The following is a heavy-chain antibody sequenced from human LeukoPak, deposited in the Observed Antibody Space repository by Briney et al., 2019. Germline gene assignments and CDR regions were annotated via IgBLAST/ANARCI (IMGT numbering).Heavy chain of an antibody. CDR3: ATGILTGYYGY. D-gene: IGHD3-9*01. V-gene: IGHV1-69*13. Sequence: GASVTVSFKASGGTFSSYAISWVRQATGQGLEWMGGIIPIFGTANYAQKFQGRVTITADESTSTAYMELSSLRSEDTAVYYCATGILTGYYGYWGQGTLVTVSS. J-gene: IGHJ4*02. CDR2: IIPIFGTA. CDR1: GGTFSSYA.